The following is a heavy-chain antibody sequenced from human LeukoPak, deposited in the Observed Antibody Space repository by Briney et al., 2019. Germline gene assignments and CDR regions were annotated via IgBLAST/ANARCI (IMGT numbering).Heavy chain of an antibody. D-gene: IGHD3-22*01. CDR3: AWGPPRIIVDYYYYYGMDV. CDR2: IIPIFGTA. Sequence: SVKVSCKASGGTFSSYAISWVRQAPGQGLEWMGGIIPIFGTANYAQKFQGRVTITADESTSTAYMELSSPRSEDTAVYYCAWGPPRIIVDYYYYYGMDVWGQGTTVTVSS. J-gene: IGHJ6*02. V-gene: IGHV1-69*13. CDR1: GGTFSSYA.